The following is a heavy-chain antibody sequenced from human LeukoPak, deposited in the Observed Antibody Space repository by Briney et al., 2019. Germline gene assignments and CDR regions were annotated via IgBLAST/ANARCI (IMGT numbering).Heavy chain of an antibody. CDR1: GYTFTNYG. CDR2: ISPYNGYT. D-gene: IGHD2-2*01. J-gene: IGHJ5*02. CDR3: ARDLSGVPAATQGYFDP. Sequence: GASVKVSCKASGYTFTNYGIGWVRQAPGQGLEWVGWISPYNGYTKYAQRLQGRVTMTTDTSTTTAYLELRSLGPDDTALYYCARDLSGVPAATQGYFDPWGQGTLVTVSP. V-gene: IGHV1-18*01.